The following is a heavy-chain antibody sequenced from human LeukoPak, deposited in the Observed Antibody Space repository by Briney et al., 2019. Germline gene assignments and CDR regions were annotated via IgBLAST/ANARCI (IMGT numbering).Heavy chain of an antibody. J-gene: IGHJ4*02. CDR3: ARLPYYDSSGYYPPSDY. CDR1: GFTFSSYA. V-gene: IGHV3-23*01. D-gene: IGHD3-22*01. Sequence: GGSLRLSCAASGFTFSSYAMSWVRQAPGKGLEWVSAISGSGGSTYYADSVKGRFTISRDNSKNTLYLQMNSLRAEDTAVYYYARLPYYDSSGYYPPSDYWGQGTLVTVSS. CDR2: ISGSGGST.